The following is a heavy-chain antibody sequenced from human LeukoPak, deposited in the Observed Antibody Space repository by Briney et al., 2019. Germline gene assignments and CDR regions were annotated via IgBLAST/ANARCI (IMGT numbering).Heavy chain of an antibody. CDR2: INAGNGNT. V-gene: IGHV1-3*01. D-gene: IGHD3-3*01. CDR3: ARGVLYYDFWSGYYIPDSFDY. CDR1: GYTFTSYA. J-gene: IGHJ4*02. Sequence: WASVKVSCKASGYTFTSYAMHWVRQAPGQRLEWMGWINAGNGNTKYSQKFQGRVTMTRNTSISTAYMELSSLRSEDTAVYYCARGVLYYDFWSGYYIPDSFDYWGQGTLVTVSS.